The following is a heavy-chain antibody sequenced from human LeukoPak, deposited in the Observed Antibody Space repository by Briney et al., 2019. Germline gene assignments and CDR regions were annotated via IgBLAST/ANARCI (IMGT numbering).Heavy chain of an antibody. J-gene: IGHJ3*02. V-gene: IGHV3-30*03. D-gene: IGHD3-9*01. CDR2: ISYDGSNK. Sequence: GGSLRLSCVASGFTFRTYGMHWVRQAPGKGLEWVAVISYDGSNKYYADSVRGRFTISRDNSKNTLYLQMNSLRVEDTAVYYCARDKGALLRYLDWLLRDAFDIWGQGTMVTVSS. CDR3: ARDKGALLRYLDWLLRDAFDI. CDR1: GFTFRTYG.